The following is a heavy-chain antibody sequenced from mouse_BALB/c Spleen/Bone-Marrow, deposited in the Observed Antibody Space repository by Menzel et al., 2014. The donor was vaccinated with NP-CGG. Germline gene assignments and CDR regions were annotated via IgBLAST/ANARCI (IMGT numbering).Heavy chain of an antibody. CDR2: ICPGNSDT. Sequence: VQLKHSGTVLARPGAAVKMSCKASGYTFSNYWMHWVKQRPGQGLEWIGTICPGNSDTTYNQKFKGKAKLTAVTSTSTAYMDLSSLTNEDSAVYYCTTLARTNFDYWGQGTTLTVSS. D-gene: IGHD3-1*01. V-gene: IGHV1-5*01. J-gene: IGHJ2*01. CDR3: TTLARTNFDY. CDR1: GYTFSNYW.